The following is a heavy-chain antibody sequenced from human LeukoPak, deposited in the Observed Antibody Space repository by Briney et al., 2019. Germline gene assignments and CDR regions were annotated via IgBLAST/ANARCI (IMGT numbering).Heavy chain of an antibody. CDR2: INHSGST. J-gene: IGHJ4*02. CDR3: AVGYCSGGSCPQHFDY. Sequence: SETLSLTCAVYGGSFSGYYWSWIRQPPGKGLEWVGEINHSGSTNYNPSLKRGVNISEDKSKNQFSLKLSSVTAADTAVYYCAVGYCSGGSCPQHFDYWGQGTLVTVSS. CDR1: GGSFSGYY. V-gene: IGHV4-34*01. D-gene: IGHD2-15*01.